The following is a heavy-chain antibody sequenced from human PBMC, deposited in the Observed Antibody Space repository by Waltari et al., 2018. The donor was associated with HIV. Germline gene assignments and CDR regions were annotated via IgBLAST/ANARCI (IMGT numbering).Heavy chain of an antibody. Sequence: QLQLVESGGGVVQPGGPLRRSCTAPGLTFSTVGMYGVRQAPGKGLQWVAFIRYDGTNKYYADSVKGRFIISRDNSKNTLSLQMHSLRAEDTAVYYCAKAPHHYDSSGPVYWGQGTLVTVSS. CDR1: GLTFSTVG. D-gene: IGHD3-22*01. J-gene: IGHJ4*02. CDR2: IRYDGTNK. CDR3: AKAPHHYDSSGPVY. V-gene: IGHV3-30*02.